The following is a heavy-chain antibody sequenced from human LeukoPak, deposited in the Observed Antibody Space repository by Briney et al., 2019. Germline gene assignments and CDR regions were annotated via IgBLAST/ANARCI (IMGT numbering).Heavy chain of an antibody. Sequence: SVKVSCKASGGTFSSFAISWVRQAPGQGLEWMGGIIPIFGTANYAQKFQGRVTITADESTSTAYMELSSLRSEDTAVYYCARMPYDFWSGYGNSYYYYYMDVWGKGTTVTVSS. CDR3: ARMPYDFWSGYGNSYYYYYMDV. CDR1: GGTFSSFA. J-gene: IGHJ6*03. D-gene: IGHD3-3*01. V-gene: IGHV1-69*13. CDR2: IIPIFGTA.